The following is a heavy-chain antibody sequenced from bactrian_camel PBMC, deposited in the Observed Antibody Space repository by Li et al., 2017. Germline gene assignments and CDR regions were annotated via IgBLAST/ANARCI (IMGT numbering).Heavy chain of an antibody. V-gene: IGHV3S1*01. CDR3: ATGTVGGTWFQCNY. Sequence: HVQLVESGGGLVQPGGSLRLSCAASGFTFTDYWMYWVRQAPGKGLEWVSTINSGGESTYYADSVKSRFTISREPIKNTVYLQMNSLKSEDTARYYCATGTVGGTWFQCNYWGQGTQVTVS. CDR2: INSGGEST. CDR1: GFTFTDYW. D-gene: IGHD6*01. J-gene: IGHJ4*01.